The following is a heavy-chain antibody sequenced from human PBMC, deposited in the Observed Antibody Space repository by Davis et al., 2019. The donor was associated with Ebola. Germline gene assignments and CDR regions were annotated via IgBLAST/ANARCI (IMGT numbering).Heavy chain of an antibody. J-gene: IGHJ4*02. Sequence: ESLKISCAASGFTFSSYSMNWVRQAPGKGLEWVSYISSSGSTIYYADSVKGRFTISRDNAKNSLYLQMNSLRAEDTAVYYCARDRRSWRVDYWGQGTLVTVSS. CDR2: ISSSGSTI. CDR1: GFTFSSYS. V-gene: IGHV3-48*04. D-gene: IGHD3-10*01. CDR3: ARDRRSWRVDY.